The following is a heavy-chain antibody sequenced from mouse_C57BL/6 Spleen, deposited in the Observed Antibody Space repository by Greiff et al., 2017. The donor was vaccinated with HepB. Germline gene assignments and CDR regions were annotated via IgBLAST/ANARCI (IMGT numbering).Heavy chain of an antibody. CDR2: IYPGDGDT. V-gene: IGHV1-82*01. Sequence: QVQLKQSGPELVKPGASVKISCKASGYAFSSSWMNWVKQRPGKGLEWIGRIYPGDGDTNYNGKFKGKATLTADKSSSTAYMQLSSLTSEDSAVYFCARKGLTGVFAYWGQGTLVTVSA. CDR1: GYAFSSSW. CDR3: ARKGLTGVFAY. D-gene: IGHD4-1*01. J-gene: IGHJ3*01.